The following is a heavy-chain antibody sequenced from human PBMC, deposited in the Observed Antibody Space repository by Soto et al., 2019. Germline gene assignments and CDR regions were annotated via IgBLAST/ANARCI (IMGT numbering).Heavy chain of an antibody. J-gene: IGHJ6*02. V-gene: IGHV3-30*03. D-gene: IGHD1-1*01. CDR2: ISYDGSNK. CDR1: GFTFSSYG. Sequence: QVQLVESGGGVVQPGRSLRLSCAASGFTFSSYGMHWVRQAPGKGLEWVAVISYDGSNKYYADSVKGRFTISRDNSNTTLYLEMNSRRAENPAVYYGATDRYPERHYYDYYSMDVWCQGSTVTVAS. CDR3: ATDRYPERHYYDYYSMDV.